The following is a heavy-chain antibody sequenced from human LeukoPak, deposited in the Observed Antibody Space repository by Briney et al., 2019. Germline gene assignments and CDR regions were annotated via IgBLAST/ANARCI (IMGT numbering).Heavy chain of an antibody. Sequence: SETLSLTCTVSGGSFSSYYWSWIRQPAGKGLEWIGRIYSSGSTDYNPSLKSRLTMSVDTSKNQFSLKLSSVTAADTAVYFCARLTIFEYYFDYWGPGTLVTVSS. CDR3: ARLTIFEYYFDY. CDR1: GGSFSSYY. V-gene: IGHV4-4*07. D-gene: IGHD3-9*01. CDR2: IYSSGST. J-gene: IGHJ4*02.